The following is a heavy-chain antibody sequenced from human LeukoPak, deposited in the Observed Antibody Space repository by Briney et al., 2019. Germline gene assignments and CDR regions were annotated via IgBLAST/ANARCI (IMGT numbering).Heavy chain of an antibody. D-gene: IGHD1-26*01. CDR3: ARADSGSYGNDY. CDR2: INPNSGGT. J-gene: IGHJ4*02. V-gene: IGHV1-2*02. CDR1: GYTFTGYY. Sequence: SVKVSCKASGYTFTGYYMHWVRQAPGQGLEWMGWINPNSGGTNYAQKFQGRVTMTRDTSISTAYMELSRLRSDDTAVYYCARADSGSYGNDYWGQGTLVTVSS.